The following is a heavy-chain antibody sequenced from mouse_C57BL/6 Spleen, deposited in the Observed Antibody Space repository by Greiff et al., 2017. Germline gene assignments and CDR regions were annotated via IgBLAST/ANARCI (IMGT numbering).Heavy chain of an antibody. D-gene: IGHD3-2*02. V-gene: IGHV1-15*01. CDR2: IDPETGGT. Sequence: VQLQQSGAELVRPGASVTLSCKASGYTFTDYEMHWVKPTPVHGLEWIGAIDPETGGTAYNQKFKGKAILTADKSSSTAYLELRSLTSEDSAVYYSTRDSTGYGRTWFAHRGQRTLVTVAA. J-gene: IGHJ3*01. CDR1: GYTFTDYE. CDR3: TRDSTGYGRTWFAH.